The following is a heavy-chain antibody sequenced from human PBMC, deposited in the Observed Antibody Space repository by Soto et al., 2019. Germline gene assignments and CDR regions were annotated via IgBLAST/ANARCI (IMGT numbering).Heavy chain of an antibody. V-gene: IGHV3-11*01. J-gene: IGHJ6*02. CDR2: ISSSGGDI. CDR1: EFTFSDYY. CDR3: ARVGQDYYYGMDV. Sequence: QVQLVESGGGLVKPGGSLRLSCAASEFTFSDYYMSWIRQAPGKGLEWVSYISSSGGDIYYADSVKGRFTISRDNAKNSLYRQMNSLRAEDTAMYYCARVGQDYYYGMDVWGQGTTVTVSS. D-gene: IGHD3-16*01.